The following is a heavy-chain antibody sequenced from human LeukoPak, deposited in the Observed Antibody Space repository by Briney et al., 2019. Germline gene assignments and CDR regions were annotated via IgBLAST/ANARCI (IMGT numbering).Heavy chain of an antibody. J-gene: IGHJ4*02. CDR1: GGSITSTLYY. Sequence: NPSETLSRTCTVSGGSITSTLYYWGWFRQSSGKGLEWIGSIYYSGSTYYNPSLKSRVTISVDTSKNQFSLRLTSVTAADTAVYYCARQVGYSSGWYIYWGQGTLVTVSS. V-gene: IGHV4-39*01. CDR2: IYYSGST. CDR3: ARQVGYSSGWYIY. D-gene: IGHD6-19*01.